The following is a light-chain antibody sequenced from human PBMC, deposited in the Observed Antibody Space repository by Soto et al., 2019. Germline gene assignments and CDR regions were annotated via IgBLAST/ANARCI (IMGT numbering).Light chain of an antibody. V-gene: IGKV1-9*01. CDR1: QGISSY. J-gene: IGKJ1*01. CDR2: AAS. Sequence: DIQLTQSPSFLSASVGDTVTITCRARQGISSYLAWYQQKPGKAPKLLIYAASTLQSGVPSRFSGSGSGTEFTLTISSLQPEDFATYYCQQLNSYPPWTFGQGTKVEIK. CDR3: QQLNSYPPWT.